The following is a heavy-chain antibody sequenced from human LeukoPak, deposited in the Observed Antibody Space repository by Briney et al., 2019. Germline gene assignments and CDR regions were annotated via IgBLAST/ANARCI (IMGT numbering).Heavy chain of an antibody. J-gene: IGHJ5*02. V-gene: IGHV3-23*01. CDR1: GFTFSSYA. CDR2: ISGSGSST. CDR3: AKHPIFTMVRGVDNWFDP. Sequence: PTGGSLRLSCAASGFTFSSYAMSWVRQAPGKGLEWVSGISGSGSSTYYADSVRGRFTISRDNSKNTLYLQMNSLRAEDTAVYYCAKHPIFTMVRGVDNWFDPWGQGTLVTVSS. D-gene: IGHD3-10*01.